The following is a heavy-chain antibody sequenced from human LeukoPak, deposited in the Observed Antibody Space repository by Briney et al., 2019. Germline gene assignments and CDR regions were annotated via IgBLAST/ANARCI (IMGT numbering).Heavy chain of an antibody. J-gene: IGHJ3*02. V-gene: IGHV3-15*01. Sequence: GGSLRLSCAASGSTFSNAWMSWVRQAPGKGLEWVGRIKSKTDGGTTDYAAPVKGRFTISRDDSKNTLYLQMNSLKTEDTAVYYCTTATSSEDAFDIWGQGTMVTVSS. CDR1: GSTFSNAW. D-gene: IGHD6-13*01. CDR3: TTATSSEDAFDI. CDR2: IKSKTDGGTT.